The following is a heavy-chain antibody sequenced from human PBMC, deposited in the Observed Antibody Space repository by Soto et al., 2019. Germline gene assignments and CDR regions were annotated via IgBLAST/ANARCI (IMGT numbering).Heavy chain of an antibody. D-gene: IGHD6-6*01. CDR1: GYSFTSYW. J-gene: IGHJ4*02. Sequence: PGESLKISCKGSGYSFTSYWISWGRQMPGKVLEWMGRIDPSDSYTNYSPSFQGHVTISADKSISTAYLQWSSLKASDTAMYYCARRIYSSSPADYWGQGXLVTVYS. CDR2: IDPSDSYT. CDR3: ARRIYSSSPADY. V-gene: IGHV5-10-1*01.